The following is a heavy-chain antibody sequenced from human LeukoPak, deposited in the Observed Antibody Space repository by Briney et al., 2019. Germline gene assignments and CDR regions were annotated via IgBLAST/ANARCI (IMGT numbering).Heavy chain of an antibody. J-gene: IGHJ4*02. V-gene: IGHV3-30*02. Sequence: GGSLRLSCAASGFTFSSYGMQWVRQAPGKGLEWVAFIRYDESNKYYADSVKGRFTISRDNSKNTLYLRMNSLRAEDTAVYYCAKGRRNFDYWGQGTLVTVSS. CDR2: IRYDESNK. CDR3: AKGRRNFDY. CDR1: GFTFSSYG. D-gene: IGHD6-6*01.